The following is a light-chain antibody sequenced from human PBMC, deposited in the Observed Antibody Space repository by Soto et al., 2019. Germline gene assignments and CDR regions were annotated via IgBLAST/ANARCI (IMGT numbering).Light chain of an antibody. CDR3: CSYSGGTSWV. V-gene: IGLV2-23*02. CDR1: SSDVGSYNL. J-gene: IGLJ3*02. CDR2: EVS. Sequence: QSALTQPASVSGSPGQSITMSCTGTSSDVGSYNLVSWYQQHPGKAPKLMISEVSKRPSGVSNRFSGSKSGNTASLTISGLEVEDEDDYYCCSYSGGTSWVFGGGTKVTVL.